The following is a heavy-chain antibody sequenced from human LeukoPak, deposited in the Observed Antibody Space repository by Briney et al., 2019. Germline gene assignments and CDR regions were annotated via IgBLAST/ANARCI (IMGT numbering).Heavy chain of an antibody. D-gene: IGHD3-9*01. J-gene: IGHJ5*02. CDR1: GGSISSGGYY. CDR2: IYYSGST. Sequence: PSETLSLTCTVSGGSISSGGYYWSWIRQHPGKGLEWIGYIYYSGSTYYNPSLKSRVTISVDTSKNQFSLKLSSVAAADTAVYYCARDYYDILTGYHRRYNWFDPWGQGPLVTVSS. CDR3: ARDYYDILTGYHRRYNWFDP. V-gene: IGHV4-31*03.